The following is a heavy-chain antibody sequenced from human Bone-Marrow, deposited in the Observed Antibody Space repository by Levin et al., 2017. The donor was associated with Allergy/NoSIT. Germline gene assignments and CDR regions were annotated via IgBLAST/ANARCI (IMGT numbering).Heavy chain of an antibody. V-gene: IGHV1-18*01. CDR1: GYTFTTYG. CDR2: VSAYSGNT. Sequence: ASVKVSCKASGYTFTTYGLTWVRQAPGQGLEWMGWVSAYSGNTNYALNLQDRVTMTTDTATNTAYMELTSLRSDDTAIYYCARGHFPYYYDGRDVWGQGTTVVVSS. CDR3: ARGHFPYYYDGRDV. J-gene: IGHJ6*02.